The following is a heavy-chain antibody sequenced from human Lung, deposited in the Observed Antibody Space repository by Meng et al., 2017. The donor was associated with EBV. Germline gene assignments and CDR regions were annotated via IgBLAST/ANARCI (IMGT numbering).Heavy chain of an antibody. D-gene: IGHD4-11*01. CDR2: FHTSGGT. CDR1: GGSINSYY. V-gene: IGHV4-4*07. CDR3: AADPLLDDYGNSFDY. Sequence: QVQPQESGPGLVKPSQTLSLTYTVSGGSINSYYWHWIRQPAGKGLEWIGRFHTSGGTKYNPSLKSRVTMSVDMSKSQLSLNLNSVTAADTAVYYCAADPLLDDYGNSFDYWGQGTLVTVSS. J-gene: IGHJ4*02.